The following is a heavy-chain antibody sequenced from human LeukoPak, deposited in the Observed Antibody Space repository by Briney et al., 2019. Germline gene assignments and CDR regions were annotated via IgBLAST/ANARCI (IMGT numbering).Heavy chain of an antibody. Sequence: GGSLRLSCAASGFTFSSYGMHWVRQAPGKGLEWVAFIRYDGSNKYYADSVKGRFTISRDNSKNTLYLQMNSLRAEDTAVYYCAKDGGSSWYLNSYYYYYMDVWGKGTTVTISS. CDR3: AKDGGSSWYLNSYYYYYMDV. D-gene: IGHD6-13*01. J-gene: IGHJ6*03. V-gene: IGHV3-30*02. CDR2: IRYDGSNK. CDR1: GFTFSSYG.